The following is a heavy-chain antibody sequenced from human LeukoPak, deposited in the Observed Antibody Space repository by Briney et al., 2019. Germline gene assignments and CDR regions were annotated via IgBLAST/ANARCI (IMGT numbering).Heavy chain of an antibody. CDR3: ARDLYCSGGSCYPGNDY. D-gene: IGHD2-15*01. CDR2: IIPILGIA. Sequence: SVKVSCKASGGTFSSYAISWVRQAPGQGLEWMGRIIPILGIANCAQKFQGRVTITADKSTSTAYMELSSLRSEDTAVYYCARDLYCSGGSCYPGNDYWGQGTLVTVSS. CDR1: GGTFSSYA. J-gene: IGHJ4*02. V-gene: IGHV1-69*04.